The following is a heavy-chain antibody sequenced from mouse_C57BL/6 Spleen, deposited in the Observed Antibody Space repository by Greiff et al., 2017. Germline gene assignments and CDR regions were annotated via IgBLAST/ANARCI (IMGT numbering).Heavy chain of an antibody. CDR1: GYTFTSYM. J-gene: IGHJ2*01. Sequence: VQLQQSGAELARPGASVKMSCKASGYTFTSYMLHWVKQRPGQGLEWIGYINPSSGYTKYNQKCKDKATLTADKSSSTASMQLSSLTSEDSAVYYCARGGYFDYWGQGTTLTVSS. CDR2: INPSSGYT. CDR3: ARGGYFDY. V-gene: IGHV1-4*01.